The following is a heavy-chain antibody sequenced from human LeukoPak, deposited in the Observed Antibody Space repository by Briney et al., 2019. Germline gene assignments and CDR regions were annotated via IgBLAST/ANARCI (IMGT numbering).Heavy chain of an antibody. CDR3: ARGVGESLFDY. Sequence: SETLSLTCTVSGGSISSYYWSWIRQPPGKGLEWIGYIYTSGSTNYNPSLKGRVTISVDTSKNQFSLKLSSVTAADTAVYYCARGVGESLFDYWGQGTLVTVSS. J-gene: IGHJ4*02. D-gene: IGHD3-16*01. V-gene: IGHV4-4*09. CDR1: GGSISSYY. CDR2: IYTSGST.